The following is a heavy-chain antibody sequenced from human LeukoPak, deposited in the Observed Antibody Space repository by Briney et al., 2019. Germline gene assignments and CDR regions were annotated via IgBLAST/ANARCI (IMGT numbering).Heavy chain of an antibody. V-gene: IGHV1-8*01. CDR1: GYTFSSID. J-gene: IGHJ4*02. CDR2: MNPNSGDT. Sequence: ASLKFSCKALGYTFSSIDINGVEREVGKGVEWRDWMNPNSGDTGYTQKFQGRVAMTRSTSITTAYMELSSLRSEDTAVYYCARGPFGSGSFLDYWGQGTLVTVSS. CDR3: ARGPFGSGSFLDY. D-gene: IGHD3-10*01.